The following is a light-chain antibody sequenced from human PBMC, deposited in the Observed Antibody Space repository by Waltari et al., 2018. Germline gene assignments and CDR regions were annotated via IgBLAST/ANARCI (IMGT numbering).Light chain of an antibody. J-gene: IGKJ4*01. V-gene: IGKV3-11*01. CDR3: QQRRNWPLT. Sequence: EIVLTQSPAILSFSPGERATLPCRTSQSVGTYLAWYHQRPGQSPRLLIYDASYRATGIPARFSGSGSETDFTLTISSLQPEDFAVYYCQQRRNWPLTFGGGTRVEI. CDR2: DAS. CDR1: QSVGTY.